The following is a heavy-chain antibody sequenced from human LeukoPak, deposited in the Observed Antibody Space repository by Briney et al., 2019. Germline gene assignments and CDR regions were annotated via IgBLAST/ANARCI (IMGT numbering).Heavy chain of an antibody. Sequence: ASVKVSCKASGGSFSSYAISWVRQAPGQGPEWMGGIIPLFRTANYAPKFRGRVTITADKSTSTASMELSSLRSEDTAMYYCATNYEILSGYPKNYYFHIWGQGTMVTVSS. J-gene: IGHJ3*02. CDR2: IIPLFRTA. CDR3: ATNYEILSGYPKNYYFHI. D-gene: IGHD3-9*01. CDR1: GGSFSSYA. V-gene: IGHV1-69*06.